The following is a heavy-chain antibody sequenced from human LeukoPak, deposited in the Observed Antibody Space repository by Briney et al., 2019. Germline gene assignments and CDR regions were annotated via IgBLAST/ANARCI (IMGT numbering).Heavy chain of an antibody. CDR2: IYYSGST. J-gene: IGHJ6*03. CDR3: ARVGYMGYSSSWPSYYYYMDV. CDR1: GGSIRSSSNYY. D-gene: IGHD6-13*01. V-gene: IGHV4-39*07. Sequence: KPSETLSLTCTVSGGSIRSSSNYYWGWIRQPPGKGLECIGSIYYSGSTYYNPSLKSRVTISVDTSKNQFSLKLSSVTAADTAVYYCARVGYMGYSSSWPSYYYYMDVWGKGTTVTVSS.